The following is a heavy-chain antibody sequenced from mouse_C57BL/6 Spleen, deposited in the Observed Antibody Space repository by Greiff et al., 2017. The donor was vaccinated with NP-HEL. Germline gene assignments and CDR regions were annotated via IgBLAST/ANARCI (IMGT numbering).Heavy chain of an antibody. CDR1: GYTFTSYW. CDR3: ARPLYDGYDPPYFYY. J-gene: IGHJ2*01. Sequence: QVQLQQPGAELVKPGASVKLSCKASGYTFTSYWMHWVKQRPGQGLEWIGMIHPNSGSTNYNEKFKSKATLTVDKSSSTAYMQLSSLTSEDSAVYYCARPLYDGYDPPYFYYWGQGTTLTVSS. CDR2: IHPNSGST. D-gene: IGHD2-3*01. V-gene: IGHV1-64*01.